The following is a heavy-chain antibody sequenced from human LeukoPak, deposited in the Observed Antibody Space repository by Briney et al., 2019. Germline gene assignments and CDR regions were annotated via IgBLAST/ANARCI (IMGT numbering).Heavy chain of an antibody. Sequence: ASVKVSCKASGYTFTSYGISWVRQAPRQGLEWMGWISAYNGNTNYAQKLQGRVTMTTDTSTSTAYMELRSLRSDDTAVYYCARDRAEATVTDGGWFDPWGQGTLVTVSS. CDR2: ISAYNGNT. CDR3: ARDRAEATVTDGGWFDP. J-gene: IGHJ5*02. CDR1: GYTFTSYG. V-gene: IGHV1-18*01. D-gene: IGHD4-17*01.